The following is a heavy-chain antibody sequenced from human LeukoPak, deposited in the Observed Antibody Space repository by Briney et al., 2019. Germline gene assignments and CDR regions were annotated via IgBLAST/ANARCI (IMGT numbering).Heavy chain of an antibody. CDR1: GYTFTGYY. D-gene: IGHD3-16*01. Sequence: GASVRVSCKASGYTFTGYYMHWVRQAPGQGLEWMGWINPNSGGTNYAQKFKGRVTMTRDTSISTAYMELSRLRSDETAVYYCARSPFYDYVWGSYPPSDYWGQGTLVTVSS. CDR2: INPNSGGT. V-gene: IGHV1-2*02. CDR3: ARSPFYDYVWGSYPPSDY. J-gene: IGHJ4*02.